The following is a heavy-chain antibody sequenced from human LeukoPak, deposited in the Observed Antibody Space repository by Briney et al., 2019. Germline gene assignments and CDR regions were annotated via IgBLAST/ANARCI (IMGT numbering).Heavy chain of an antibody. CDR1: GGSISNYY. V-gene: IGHV4-4*07. D-gene: IGHD3-3*01. J-gene: IGHJ4*02. CDR3: AREYAYDFWSGYYVD. Sequence: SETLSLTCTVSGGSISNYYWSWIRQPAGKGLEWIGRIYTSGSTNYNPSLKSRVTISVDTSKNQFSLKLSSVTAADTAVYYCAREYAYDFWSGYYVDWGQGTLVTVSS. CDR2: IYTSGST.